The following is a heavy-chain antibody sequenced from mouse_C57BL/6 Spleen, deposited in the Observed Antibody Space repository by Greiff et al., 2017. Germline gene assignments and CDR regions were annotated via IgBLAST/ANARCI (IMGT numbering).Heavy chain of an antibody. CDR3: AGWLLRSAMDY. Sequence: VQLQQSGPELVKPGASVKISCKASGYAFSSSWMNWVKQRPGKGLEWIGRIYPGDGDTNYNGKFKGKATLTADKSSSTAYMQLSSLTSEDSAVYFCAGWLLRSAMDYWGQGTSVTVSS. V-gene: IGHV1-82*01. J-gene: IGHJ4*01. CDR1: GYAFSSSW. CDR2: IYPGDGDT. D-gene: IGHD2-3*01.